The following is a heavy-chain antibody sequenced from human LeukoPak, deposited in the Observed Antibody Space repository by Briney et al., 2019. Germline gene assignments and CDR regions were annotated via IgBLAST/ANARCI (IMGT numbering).Heavy chain of an antibody. Sequence: GGSLRLSCAASGFTFSGSAMHWVRQASGKGLEWVGRIRSKPNNYATAYAASVKGRFTISRDGSKNTAYLQMNSLKTEDTAVYYCTTLTVTTVGFDYWGQGTLVTVSS. CDR2: IRSKPNNYAT. CDR3: TTLTVTTVGFDY. CDR1: GFTFSGSA. V-gene: IGHV3-73*01. D-gene: IGHD4-17*01. J-gene: IGHJ4*02.